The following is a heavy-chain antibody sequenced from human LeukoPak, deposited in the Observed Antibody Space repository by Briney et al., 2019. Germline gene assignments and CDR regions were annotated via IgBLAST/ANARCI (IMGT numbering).Heavy chain of an antibody. CDR2: ISGSGGTT. D-gene: IGHD1-20*01. V-gene: IGHV3-23*01. Sequence: GGSLRLSCAASGFTFNNYAMSWVRQTPGKGLEWVSAISGSGGTTYYADSVKGRFTFSRDNSKNTLYLQMNSLRAEDTAVYYCAKDSGITGPQGIWGQGTMVTVSS. CDR3: AKDSGITGPQGI. J-gene: IGHJ3*02. CDR1: GFTFNNYA.